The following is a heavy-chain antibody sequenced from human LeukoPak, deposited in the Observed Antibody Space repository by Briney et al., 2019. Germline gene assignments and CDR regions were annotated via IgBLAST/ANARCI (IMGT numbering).Heavy chain of an antibody. J-gene: IGHJ4*02. CDR3: ARESEAGAFDY. CDR1: GGSISSSSYY. Sequence: SETLSLTCTVSGGSISSSSYYWGWLRQPPGKGLEWIGSIYYSGSTYYNPSLKSRVTISVDTSKNQFSLKLSSVTAADTAVYYCARESEAGAFDYWGQGTLVTVSS. D-gene: IGHD3-10*01. CDR2: IYYSGST. V-gene: IGHV4-39*02.